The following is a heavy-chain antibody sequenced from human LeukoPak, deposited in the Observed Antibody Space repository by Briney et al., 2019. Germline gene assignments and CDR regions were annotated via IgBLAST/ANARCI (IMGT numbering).Heavy chain of an antibody. Sequence: ASVKVSCKASVYSFTSYYMHWVRQAPGQGLEWMGIINPSGGSTSYAQKFQGRVTMTRDTSTSTVYMELSSLRSEDTAVYYCARGALHYCSSTSCYKYGMDVWGQGTTVTVSS. CDR3: ARGALHYCSSTSCYKYGMDV. D-gene: IGHD2-2*02. J-gene: IGHJ6*02. CDR1: VYSFTSYY. CDR2: INPSGGST. V-gene: IGHV1-46*01.